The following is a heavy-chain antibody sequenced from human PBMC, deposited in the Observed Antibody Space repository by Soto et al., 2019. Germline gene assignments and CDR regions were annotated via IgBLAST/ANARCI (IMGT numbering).Heavy chain of an antibody. CDR3: ASDTVLPGMFDF. J-gene: IGHJ4*02. D-gene: IGHD4-17*01. V-gene: IGHV4-59*01. Sequence: SQTLSLTCTVSGGSIGSYRWSWGRQPPGKGLEWIASVYYTGTTNYNPSLGGRVTISIDAPGNRFSMEITSVTAADTAIYYCASDTVLPGMFDFWGQGTLVTFSS. CDR1: GGSIGSYR. CDR2: VYYTGTT.